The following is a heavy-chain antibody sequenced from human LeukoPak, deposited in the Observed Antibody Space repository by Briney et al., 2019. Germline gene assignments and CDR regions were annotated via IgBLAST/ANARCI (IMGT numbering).Heavy chain of an antibody. CDR1: GYFFSSCG. CDR2: ISGYNGDT. CDR3: ARWAAAGYYYYYMDV. V-gene: IGHV1-18*01. Sequence: ASVRVSCKTFGYFFSSCGINWVRQAPGQGLEWMGWISGYNGDTKYSQKLQGRVTMTTDTSTSTAYMELRSLRSDDTAVYYCARWAAAGYYYYYMDVWGKGTTVTISS. D-gene: IGHD6-13*01. J-gene: IGHJ6*03.